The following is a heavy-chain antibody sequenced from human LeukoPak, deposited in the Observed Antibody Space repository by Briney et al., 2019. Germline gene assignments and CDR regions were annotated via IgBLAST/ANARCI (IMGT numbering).Heavy chain of an antibody. J-gene: IGHJ4*02. V-gene: IGHV4-59*01. CDR3: ARETGIQLWSRGYFDY. D-gene: IGHD5-18*01. CDR1: GGSISSYY. Sequence: KPSETLSLTCTVSGGSISSYYWSWIRQPPGKGLEWIGYIYYSGSTNYNPSLKSRVTISVDTSKNQFSLKLSSVTAADTAVYYCARETGIQLWSRGYFDYWGQGTLVTVSS. CDR2: IYYSGST.